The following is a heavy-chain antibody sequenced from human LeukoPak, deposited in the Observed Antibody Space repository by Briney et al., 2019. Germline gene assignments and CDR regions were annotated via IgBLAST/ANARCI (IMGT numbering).Heavy chain of an antibody. V-gene: IGHV3-23*01. Sequence: GGSLRLSCAASGFTFSSYAMSWVRQAPGKGLEWVSAISGSGGSTYYADSVKGRFTISRDNSKNTLYLQMNSLRAEDTAVYYCAKSASYGSSGYYYYYYGMDVWGQGTTVTVPS. CDR1: GFTFSSYA. CDR2: ISGSGGST. D-gene: IGHD3-22*01. CDR3: AKSASYGSSGYYYYYYGMDV. J-gene: IGHJ6*02.